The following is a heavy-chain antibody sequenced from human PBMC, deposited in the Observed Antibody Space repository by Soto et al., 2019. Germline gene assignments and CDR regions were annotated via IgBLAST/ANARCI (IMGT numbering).Heavy chain of an antibody. J-gene: IGHJ3*01. CDR3: ARDLRVGANSDACDV. D-gene: IGHD1-26*01. CDR1: GYSFDSFG. V-gene: IGHV1-18*01. CDR2: VNAHNHIT. Sequence: QLVQSGAEVKKPGASMKVSCQASGYSFDSFGISWVRQAPGQGLEWMGRVNAHNHITKYARKFQDRVTITRDTSTSTDYLEVRSLRSDDTAVYYCARDLRVGANSDACDVWGQGTMVTVSS.